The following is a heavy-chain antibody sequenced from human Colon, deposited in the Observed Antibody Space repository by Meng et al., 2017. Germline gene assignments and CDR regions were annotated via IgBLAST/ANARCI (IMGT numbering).Heavy chain of an antibody. J-gene: IGHJ4*02. V-gene: IGHV1-18*01. CDR3: ARDIYGDYVFDY. CDR2: ISGHNDKP. D-gene: IGHD4-17*01. CDR1: GYMFSSYD. Sequence: ASVMISCKASGYMFSSYDIRWLRQAPGQGLEWRGWISGHNDKPNYVQKFQGRVTMTTDTSANTAYLELRSLRSDDTAMYYCARDIYGDYVFDYWGQGTLVTVSS.